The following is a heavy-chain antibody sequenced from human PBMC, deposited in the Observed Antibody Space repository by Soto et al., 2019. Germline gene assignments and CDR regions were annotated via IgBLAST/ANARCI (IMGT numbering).Heavy chain of an antibody. V-gene: IGHV4-61*08. J-gene: IGHJ6*02. Sequence: PSETLSLTCTVSGGSISSGDYYWSWIRQPPGKGLEWIAYIYDTGISGYTPSTSYNPSLKSRVTMSVDTSKSQFSLKLTSVTAADTAVYYCARGEDAFFYYGLDVWGQGITVTVS. CDR3: ARGEDAFFYYGLDV. CDR1: GGSISSGDYY. CDR2: IYDTGISGYTPST.